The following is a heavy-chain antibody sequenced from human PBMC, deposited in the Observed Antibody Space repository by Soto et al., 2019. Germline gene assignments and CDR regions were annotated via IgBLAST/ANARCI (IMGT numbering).Heavy chain of an antibody. CDR2: INPNSGGT. V-gene: IGHV1-2*02. CDR1: GFTFNTYG. J-gene: IGHJ4*02. Sequence: SCAASGFTFNTYGMHWVRQAPGQGLEWMGWINPNSGGTNYAQKFQGRVTMTRDASISTAYMELSSVTTADTATYFCARLQLVQKVIDYWGQGTLVTVSS. D-gene: IGHD1-1*01. CDR3: ARLQLVQKVIDY.